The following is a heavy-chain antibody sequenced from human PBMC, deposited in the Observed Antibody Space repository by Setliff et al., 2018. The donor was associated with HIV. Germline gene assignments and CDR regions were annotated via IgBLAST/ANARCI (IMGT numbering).Heavy chain of an antibody. CDR1: GASISSSGSY. J-gene: IGHJ5*02. CDR3: ARRQAASYNPGSRFDP. D-gene: IGHD1-20*01. CDR2: IYYNGSP. V-gene: IGHV4-39*01. Sequence: SETLSLTCTVSGASISSSGSYWGWIRQSPGKGLQWIGSIYYNGSPYYNPSLRSRLTLSVDTSKNQFSLRLSSVTAADTAIYYCARRQAASYNPGSRFDPWGQGTLVTVSS.